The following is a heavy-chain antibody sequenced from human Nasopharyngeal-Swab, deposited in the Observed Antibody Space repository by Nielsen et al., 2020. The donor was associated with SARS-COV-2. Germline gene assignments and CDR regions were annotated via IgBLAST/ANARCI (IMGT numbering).Heavy chain of an antibody. CDR1: GFTFSSYT. CDR3: ARDAPAHYGAFY. CDR2: IAHDASNE. J-gene: IGHJ4*02. D-gene: IGHD4-17*01. V-gene: IGHV3-30*04. Sequence: GGSLRLSCAASGFTFSSYTMQWVRQAPGKGLEWVAFIAHDASNEYYGDSVKGRFSISRDSSKNTLYLQMDSLRGEDTAVYYCARDAPAHYGAFYWGRGTLVTVSS.